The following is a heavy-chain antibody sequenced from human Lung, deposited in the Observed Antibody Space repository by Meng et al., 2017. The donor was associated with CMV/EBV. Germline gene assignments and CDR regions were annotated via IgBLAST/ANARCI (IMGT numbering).Heavy chain of an antibody. Sequence: GGSLRLXCAASGFTFSSYSISWVRQAPGKGLEWVSAISGSGCRTYYADSVKGRFTICRDNSKNTLYLQMNSLRAEETAVYYCANLGIYCSSTSCYTWTNWYFDLWGRGXLVTVSS. CDR3: ANLGIYCSSTSCYTWTNWYFDL. J-gene: IGHJ2*01. CDR1: GFTFSSYS. CDR2: ISGSGCRT. D-gene: IGHD2-2*02. V-gene: IGHV3-23*01.